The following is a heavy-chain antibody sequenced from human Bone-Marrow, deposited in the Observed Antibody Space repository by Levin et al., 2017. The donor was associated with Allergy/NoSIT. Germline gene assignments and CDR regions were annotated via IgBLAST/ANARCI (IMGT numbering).Heavy chain of an antibody. Sequence: SCAASGFTFSSYAMLWVRQAPGKGLEWVAVVSYDGSNHYYVDSVQGRFTISRDNSKDTLYPQMNSLRAEDTAVYFCARASLPAATYWFDPWGQGTLVTVSS. CDR2: VSYDGSNH. D-gene: IGHD2-2*01. V-gene: IGHV3-30-3*01. J-gene: IGHJ5*02. CDR3: ARASLPAATYWFDP. CDR1: GFTFSSYA.